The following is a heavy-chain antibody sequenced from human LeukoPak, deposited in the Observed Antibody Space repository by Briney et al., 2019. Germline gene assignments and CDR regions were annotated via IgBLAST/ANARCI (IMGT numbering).Heavy chain of an antibody. CDR3: ATDSDFWSGFSSTY. D-gene: IGHD3-3*01. Sequence: ASVKVSCKASGYTFTNYYIHWVRQAAGEGLEWMGRVDPEDDETIYAEKFQGRVTISADTSTDTAYMELSSLRSDDTAVYYCATDSDFWSGFSSTYWGQGTLVTVSS. J-gene: IGHJ4*02. V-gene: IGHV1-69-2*01. CDR1: GYTFTNYY. CDR2: VDPEDDET.